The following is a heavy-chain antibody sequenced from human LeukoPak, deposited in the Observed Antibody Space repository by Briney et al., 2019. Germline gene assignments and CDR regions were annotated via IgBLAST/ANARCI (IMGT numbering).Heavy chain of an antibody. V-gene: IGHV1-46*01. CDR1: GYTFTSYY. Sequence: RASVKVSFTASGYTFTSYYIHWVRQAPGQGLEWMGIINPSGGSTTYAQKFQGRVAMTRDTSTSRVYMEVSSLRSEDTAVYYCARTYSSSDEFDYWGQGTLATVSS. D-gene: IGHD6-13*01. J-gene: IGHJ4*02. CDR3: ARTYSSSDEFDY. CDR2: INPSGGST.